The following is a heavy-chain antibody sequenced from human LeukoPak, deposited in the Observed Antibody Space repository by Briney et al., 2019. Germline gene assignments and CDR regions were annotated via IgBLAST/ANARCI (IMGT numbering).Heavy chain of an antibody. Sequence: GGSLRLSCVVSGFTFSSYGMHWVRQAPGKGLEWVALIWYDGSNKYYADSVKGRFTISRDNSKNTLYLQMNSLRAEDTAVYYCARQQLEYYYGMDVWGQGTTVTVSS. J-gene: IGHJ6*02. D-gene: IGHD6-6*01. CDR3: ARQQLEYYYGMDV. CDR1: GFTFSSYG. V-gene: IGHV3-33*01. CDR2: IWYDGSNK.